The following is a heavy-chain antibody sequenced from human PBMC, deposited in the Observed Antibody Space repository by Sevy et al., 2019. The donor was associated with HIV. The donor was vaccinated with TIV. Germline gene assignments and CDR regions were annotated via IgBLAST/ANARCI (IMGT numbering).Heavy chain of an antibody. Sequence: GGSLRLSCAASGFTLSSYVMSWVRHSPGKGLEWVSTISHTSESSNYADSVKGRFTISGDNSKNTLYLQMNSLRVEDTAVYYWAGRRVGDFWSGSVRGPWAGGPLFDYWGQGTLVTVSS. J-gene: IGHJ4*02. CDR2: ISHTSESS. V-gene: IGHV3-23*01. CDR3: AGRRVGDFWSGSVRGPWAGGPLFDY. CDR1: GFTLSSYV. D-gene: IGHD3-3*01.